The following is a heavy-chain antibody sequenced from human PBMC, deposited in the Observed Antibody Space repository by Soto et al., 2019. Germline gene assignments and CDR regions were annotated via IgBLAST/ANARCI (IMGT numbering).Heavy chain of an antibody. Sequence: EVQLLESGGGFIHPGGSLRLSCAASGFSFSSFAMNWVRQAPGKGLEWVSIISGSADSTFYAESVKGRFTISRDNSKSTLYLQINSLRAEDMAVYYCAKARGAMIYAISVYGMDVWGQGTTVTVSS. CDR1: GFSFSSFA. J-gene: IGHJ6*02. CDR2: ISGSADST. D-gene: IGHD2-8*01. CDR3: AKARGAMIYAISVYGMDV. V-gene: IGHV3-23*01.